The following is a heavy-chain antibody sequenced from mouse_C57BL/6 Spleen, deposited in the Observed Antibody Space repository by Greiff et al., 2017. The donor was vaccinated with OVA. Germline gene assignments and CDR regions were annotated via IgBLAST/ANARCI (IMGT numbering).Heavy chain of an antibody. V-gene: IGHV1-4*01. CDR1: GYTFTSYT. CDR2: INPSSGYT. CDR3: ARYWDYEDFAY. J-gene: IGHJ3*01. D-gene: IGHD2-4*01. Sequence: VQLQQSGAELARPGASVKMSCKASGYTFTSYTMHWVKQRPGQGLEWIGYINPSSGYTKYNQKFKDKATLTADKSSSTAYMQLSSLTSEDSAVYYCARYWDYEDFAYWGQGTLVTVSA.